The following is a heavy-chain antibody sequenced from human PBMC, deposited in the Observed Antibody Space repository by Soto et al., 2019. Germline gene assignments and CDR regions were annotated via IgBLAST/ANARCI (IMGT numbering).Heavy chain of an antibody. CDR1: GFLLSTSGMC. Sequence: RVHDTHTLTLTFTFPGFLLSTSGMCVSWIRQPPGKALEWLALIAWDDDKYYSTSLKTRLTISKDTSKNQVVLTMTNMDPVDTAAYYCARISPVGATGYGMAVWGQGTTVTVSS. J-gene: IGHJ6*02. D-gene: IGHD1-26*01. V-gene: IGHV2-70*01. CDR2: IAWDDDK. CDR3: ARISPVGATGYGMAV.